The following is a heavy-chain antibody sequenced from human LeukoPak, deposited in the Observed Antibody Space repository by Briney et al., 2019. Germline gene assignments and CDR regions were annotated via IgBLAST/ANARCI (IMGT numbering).Heavy chain of an antibody. CDR2: TRNKANSYTT. Sequence: GGSLRLSCAASGFTFSDHYMDWVRQAPGKGLEWVGRTRNKANSYTTEYAAPVKGRFTISRDDSKNSLYLQMNSLKTEDTAVYYCARVGAFCGGDCSVDYWGQGTLVTVSS. V-gene: IGHV3-72*01. D-gene: IGHD2-21*02. J-gene: IGHJ4*02. CDR3: ARVGAFCGGDCSVDY. CDR1: GFTFSDHY.